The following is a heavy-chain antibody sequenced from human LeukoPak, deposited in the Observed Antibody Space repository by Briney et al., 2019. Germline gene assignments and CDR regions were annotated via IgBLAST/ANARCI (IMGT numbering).Heavy chain of an antibody. CDR1: GGSFSGYY. CDR2: INHSGST. J-gene: IGHJ1*01. D-gene: IGHD6-13*01. Sequence: SETLSLTCAVYGGSFSGYYWSWIRQPPGKGLGWIGEINHSGSTNYNPSLKSRVTISVDTSKNQFSLKLSSVTAADTAVYYCARIRAGYSSSWYILGYFQHWGQGTLVTVSS. V-gene: IGHV4-34*01. CDR3: ARIRAGYSSSWYILGYFQH.